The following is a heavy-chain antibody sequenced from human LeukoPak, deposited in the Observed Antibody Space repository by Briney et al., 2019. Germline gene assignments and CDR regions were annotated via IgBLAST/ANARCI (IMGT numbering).Heavy chain of an antibody. D-gene: IGHD3-22*01. CDR1: GGSISSYY. V-gene: IGHV4-59*08. CDR3: ARLFDSSVIA. J-gene: IGHJ5*02. Sequence: PSETLFLTCTVSGGSISSYYWSWIRQPPGKGLEWIGYIYYSGSTNYNPSLKSRVTISVDTSKNQFSLKLSSVTAADTAVYYCARLFDSSVIAWGQGTLVTVSS. CDR2: IYYSGST.